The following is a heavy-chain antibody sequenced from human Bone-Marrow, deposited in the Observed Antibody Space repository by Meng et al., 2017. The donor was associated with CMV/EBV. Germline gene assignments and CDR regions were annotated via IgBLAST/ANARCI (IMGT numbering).Heavy chain of an antibody. CDR3: AKDSSWNGAIDY. V-gene: IGHV3-30*02. J-gene: IGHJ4*02. D-gene: IGHD1-1*01. CDR2: IRYDGSNK. Sequence: GGSLRLSCAASGFTFSNYGIHWVRQAPGKGLEWVTFIRYDGSNKYYADSVKGRFTISRDNSKNTLYLQMNSLGPEGTAVYHCAKDSSWNGAIDYWGQGTLVTVSS. CDR1: GFTFSNYG.